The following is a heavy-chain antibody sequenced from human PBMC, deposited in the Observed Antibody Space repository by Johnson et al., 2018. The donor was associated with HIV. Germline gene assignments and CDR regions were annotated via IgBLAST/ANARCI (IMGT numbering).Heavy chain of an antibody. V-gene: IGHV3-13*01. CDR2: IGTAGDT. Sequence: VQLVESGGGVVQPGRSLRLSCVASGFTFSSYDMHWVRQATGKGLEWVSAIGTAGDTYYPGSVKGRFTISRENAKNSLYLQMNSLRAGDTAVYYCARVTKDAFDIWGQGTMVTVSS. J-gene: IGHJ3*02. CDR3: ARVTKDAFDI. CDR1: GFTFSSYD.